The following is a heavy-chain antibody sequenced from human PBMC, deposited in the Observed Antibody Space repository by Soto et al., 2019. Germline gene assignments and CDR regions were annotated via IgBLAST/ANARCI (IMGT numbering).Heavy chain of an antibody. CDR1: GFTFSSYA. V-gene: IGHV3-23*01. D-gene: IGHD3-3*01. CDR3: AKEATYYDCWSGLDV. J-gene: IGHJ6*02. CDR2: ISGSGAST. Sequence: GGSLRLSCAASGFTFSSYAMSWVRQAPGKGLEWVSGISGSGASTYYADSVKGRFTISRDNSKNTLYLQMNSLRAEDTAVYYCAKEATYYDCWSGLDVWGQGTLVTVSS.